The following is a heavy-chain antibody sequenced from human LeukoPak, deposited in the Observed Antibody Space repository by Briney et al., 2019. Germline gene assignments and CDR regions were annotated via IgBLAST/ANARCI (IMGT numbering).Heavy chain of an antibody. D-gene: IGHD5-24*01. CDR2: ISSTGGTT. V-gene: IGHV3-21*04. J-gene: IGHJ5*02. Sequence: GGSLRLSCAASGFTFSDYGMSWVRQAPGKGLEWISSISSTGGTTYYADSVKGRFTISRDNAKNSLYLQMNSLRAEDTAVYYCARGIGTRWLQSWGQGTLVTVSS. CDR3: ARGIGTRWLQS. CDR1: GFTFSDYG.